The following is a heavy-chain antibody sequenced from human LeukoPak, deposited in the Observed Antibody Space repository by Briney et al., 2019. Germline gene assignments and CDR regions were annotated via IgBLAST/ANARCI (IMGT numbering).Heavy chain of an antibody. V-gene: IGHV4-34*01. CDR3: ARETSIAAAGTGGDFDY. Sequence: PSETLSLTCAVYGGSFSGYYWSWIRQPPGKGLEWIGEINHSGSTSYNPSLKSRVTISVDTSKNQFSLKLSSVTAADTAVYYCARETSIAAAGTGGDFDYWGQGTLVTVSS. CDR2: INHSGST. D-gene: IGHD6-13*01. CDR1: GGSFSGYY. J-gene: IGHJ4*02.